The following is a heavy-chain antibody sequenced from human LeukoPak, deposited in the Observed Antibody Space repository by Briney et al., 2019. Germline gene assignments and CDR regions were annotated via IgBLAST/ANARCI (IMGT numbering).Heavy chain of an antibody. Sequence: SVRVSCKASGGTFSSYAISWVRQAPGQGLEWMGGIIPIFGTANYAQKFQGRVTITTDESTSTAYMELSSLRSEDTAVYYCAIAHSSGWYRGLGYFDYWGQGTLVTVSS. D-gene: IGHD6-19*01. J-gene: IGHJ4*02. CDR1: GGTFSSYA. CDR2: IIPIFGTA. V-gene: IGHV1-69*05. CDR3: AIAHSSGWYRGLGYFDY.